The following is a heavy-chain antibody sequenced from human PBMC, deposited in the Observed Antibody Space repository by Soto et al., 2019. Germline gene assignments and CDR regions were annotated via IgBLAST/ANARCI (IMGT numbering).Heavy chain of an antibody. V-gene: IGHV3-33*01. D-gene: IGHD1-26*01. CDR3: ARDDKENYSGSYYGIDY. J-gene: IGHJ4*02. CDR1: GFTFSSYG. CDR2: IWYDGSNK. Sequence: GGSLRLSCAASGFTFSSYGMHWVRQAPGKGLEWVAVIWYDGSNKYYADSVKGRFTISRDNSKNTLYLQMNSLRAEDTAVYYCARDDKENYSGSYYGIDYWGQGTLVTVSS.